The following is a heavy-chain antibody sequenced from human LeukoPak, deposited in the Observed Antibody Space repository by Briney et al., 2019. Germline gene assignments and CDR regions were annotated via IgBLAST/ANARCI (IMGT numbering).Heavy chain of an antibody. V-gene: IGHV3-7*01. D-gene: IGHD6-6*01. J-gene: IGHJ5*02. CDR3: ARVGIAARTIWFDP. CDR1: AFTFSNYW. Sequence: TGGSLRLSCAASAFTFSNYWMSWVRQAPGKGLEWVANIKQDGSERYYVDSVKGQFTISRDNAKNSLYLQMNSLSAEDTALYYCARVGIAARTIWFDPWGQGTLVTVPS. CDR2: IKQDGSER.